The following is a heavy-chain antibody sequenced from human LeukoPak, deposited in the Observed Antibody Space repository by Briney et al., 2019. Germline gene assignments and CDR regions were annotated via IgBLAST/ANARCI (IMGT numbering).Heavy chain of an antibody. V-gene: IGHV3-74*01. J-gene: IGHJ4*02. CDR2: IEGDGSST. CDR3: ARDRPTSFDY. Sequence: GGSLRLSCAASGFTFRTYWMHWVRQAPGKGLVWVSRIEGDGSSTSYADSVKGRFTISRDNAKSSLYLQMNSLRDEDTAVYYCARDRPTSFDYWGQGTLVTVSS. CDR1: GFTFRTYW.